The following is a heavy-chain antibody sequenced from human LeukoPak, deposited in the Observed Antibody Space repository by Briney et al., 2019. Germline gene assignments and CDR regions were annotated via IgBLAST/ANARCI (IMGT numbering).Heavy chain of an antibody. D-gene: IGHD3-10*01. Sequence: GRSLRLSCAASGFTFSSYAMHWVRQAPGKGLEWVAVISYDGSNKYYADSVKGRFTISRDNSKNTLYLQMHSLRAEDTAVYYCARDGYYYGSGSYRARYYYYGMDVWGQGTTVTVSS. V-gene: IGHV3-30*04. CDR3: ARDGYYYGSGSYRARYYYYGMDV. CDR2: ISYDGSNK. CDR1: GFTFSSYA. J-gene: IGHJ6*02.